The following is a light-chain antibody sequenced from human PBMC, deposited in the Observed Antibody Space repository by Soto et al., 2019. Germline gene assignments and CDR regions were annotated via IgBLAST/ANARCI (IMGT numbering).Light chain of an antibody. CDR3: QQSYSTPWT. CDR2: AAS. V-gene: IGKV1-39*01. CDR1: QSISSY. Sequence: DIQMTQSASSLSASVGDRVTITCLASQSISSYLHWYQQKPGKAPKLLIYAASSLQSGVPSRFSGSGSGTDFTLTISSLQPEDFATYYCQQSYSTPWTFGQGTKVDI. J-gene: IGKJ1*01.